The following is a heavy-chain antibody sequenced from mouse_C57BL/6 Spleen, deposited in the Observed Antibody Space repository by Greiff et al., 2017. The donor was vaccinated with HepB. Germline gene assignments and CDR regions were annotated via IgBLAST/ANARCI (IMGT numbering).Heavy chain of an antibody. Sequence: VQLVESGAELARPGASVKLSCKASGYTFTSYGISWVKQRTGQGLEWIGEIYPRSGNTYYNEKFKGKATLTADKSSSTAYMELRSLTSEDSAVYFCARGRITTVVAPYFDYWGQGTTLTVSS. J-gene: IGHJ2*01. CDR1: GYTFTSYG. D-gene: IGHD1-1*01. CDR3: ARGRITTVVAPYFDY. V-gene: IGHV1-81*01. CDR2: IYPRSGNT.